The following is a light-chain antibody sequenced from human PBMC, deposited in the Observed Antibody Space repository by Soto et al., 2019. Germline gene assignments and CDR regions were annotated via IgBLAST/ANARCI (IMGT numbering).Light chain of an antibody. CDR1: QCISSK. CDR3: QEYNNWHPIT. J-gene: IGKJ4*01. CDR2: GAS. Sequence: EIVMTQSPATLSVSPGERATLSCRASQCISSKLAWYQQKPGQAPRLLIYGASTRATGIPVSFSGSGSGTEFTLTITSLQSEDFAVYYCQEYNNWHPITFGGGTKVEIK. V-gene: IGKV3-15*01.